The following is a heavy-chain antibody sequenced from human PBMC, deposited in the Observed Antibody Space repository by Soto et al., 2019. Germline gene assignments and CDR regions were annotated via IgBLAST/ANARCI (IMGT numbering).Heavy chain of an antibody. CDR3: AKEPEMATINGAFDI. V-gene: IGHV3-30*18. Sequence: ESGGGVVQPGRSLRLSCAASGFTFSSYGMHWVRQAPGKGLEWVAVISYDGSNKYYADSVKGRFTISRDNSKNTLYLQMNSLRAEDTAVYYCAKEPEMATINGAFDIWGQGTMVTVSS. D-gene: IGHD5-12*01. CDR2: ISYDGSNK. J-gene: IGHJ3*02. CDR1: GFTFSSYG.